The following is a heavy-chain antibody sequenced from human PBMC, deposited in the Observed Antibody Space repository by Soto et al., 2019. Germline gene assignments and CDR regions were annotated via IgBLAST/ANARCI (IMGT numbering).Heavy chain of an antibody. V-gene: IGHV4-61*08. D-gene: IGHD6-19*01. J-gene: IGHJ4*02. Sequence: PSETLSLTCTVSAGFVTTGGYYWSWIRQSPGKRPEWLGYIFYSGRPKYSAALRSRITISVDTSKNQFSLTLKSVTAADAAVYYCARGAMTGFSNGWYLDYWGRGSLVTVSS. CDR2: IFYSGRP. CDR1: AGFVTTGGYY. CDR3: ARGAMTGFSNGWYLDY.